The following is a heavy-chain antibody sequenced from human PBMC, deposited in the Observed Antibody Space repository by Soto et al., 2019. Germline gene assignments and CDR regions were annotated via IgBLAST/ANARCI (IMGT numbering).Heavy chain of an antibody. CDR2: FDPENRER. CDR1: GYPLSELS. J-gene: IGHJ1*01. V-gene: IGHV1-24*01. D-gene: IGHD2-21*02. Sequence: QVQLVQSGAEVKKPGASVKVSCKVSGYPLSELSMHWVRQAPGKGLEWIGGFDPENRERVYAQKFQGRVTMTDDTSTDTAYMELTSLTSDDTAIYFCATEALCGDDCYSIHFQPWGQGTLVTVSS. CDR3: ATEALCGDDCYSIHFQP.